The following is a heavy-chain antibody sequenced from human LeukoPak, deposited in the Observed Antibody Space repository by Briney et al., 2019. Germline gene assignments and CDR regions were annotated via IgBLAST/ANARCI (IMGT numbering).Heavy chain of an antibody. D-gene: IGHD2-2*01. Sequence: PGGSLRLSCAASGFTVSSYGMSWVRQAPGKGLEWVSAISGSGGSTYYADSVKGRFTISRDKSKNTLYLQMNSLRAEDTAVYYCAKGGTSWTIDYWGQGTLVTVSS. CDR2: ISGSGGST. V-gene: IGHV3-23*01. CDR1: GFTVSSYG. J-gene: IGHJ4*02. CDR3: AKGGTSWTIDY.